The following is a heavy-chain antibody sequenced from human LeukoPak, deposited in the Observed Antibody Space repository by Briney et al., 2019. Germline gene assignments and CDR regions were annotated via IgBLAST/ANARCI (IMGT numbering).Heavy chain of an antibody. Sequence: GGSLRLSCAASGFTFSSYNMNWVRQAPGKGLEWVSYITSSSNTIYYADSVKGRFTISRDNAKNSLYLQMNSLRAEDTAVYYCARRKDWCTSSSCHFDYWGQGTLVAVSS. CDR1: GFTFSSYN. CDR2: ITSSSNTI. CDR3: ARRKDWCTSSSCHFDY. D-gene: IGHD2-2*01. V-gene: IGHV3-48*01. J-gene: IGHJ4*02.